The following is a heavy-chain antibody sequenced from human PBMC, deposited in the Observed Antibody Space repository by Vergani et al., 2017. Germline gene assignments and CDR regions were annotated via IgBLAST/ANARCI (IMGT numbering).Heavy chain of an antibody. D-gene: IGHD3-3*01. J-gene: IGHJ6*02. Sequence: QVQLQESGPGLVKPSQTLSLTCTVSGGSISSGSYYWSWIRQPAGKGLEWIGRIYTSGSTNYNPSLKSRVTISVDTSKNQFSLKLSSVTAADTAVYYCARDSSRRFFYGMDVWGQGP. CDR2: IYTSGST. V-gene: IGHV4-61*02. CDR3: ARDSSRRFFYGMDV. CDR1: GGSISSGSYY.